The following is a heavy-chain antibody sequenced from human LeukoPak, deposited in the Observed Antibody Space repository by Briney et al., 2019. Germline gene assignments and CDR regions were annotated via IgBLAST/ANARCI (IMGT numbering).Heavy chain of an antibody. CDR1: GGSISSYY. J-gene: IGHJ4*02. D-gene: IGHD3-10*01. CDR3: ARPRVTMVRGPYDY. Sequence: PSETLSLTCTVSGGSISSYYWSWIRQPPGKGLEWIGEINHSGSTNYNPSLKSRVTISVDTSKNQFSLKLSSVTAADTAVYYCARPRVTMVRGPYDYWGQGTLVTVSS. V-gene: IGHV4-34*01. CDR2: INHSGST.